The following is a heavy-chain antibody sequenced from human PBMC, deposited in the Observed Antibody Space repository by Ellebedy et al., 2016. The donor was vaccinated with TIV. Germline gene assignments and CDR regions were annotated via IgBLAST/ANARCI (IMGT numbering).Heavy chain of an antibody. CDR1: GGTFSSYA. J-gene: IGHJ6*02. CDR2: INPSGGST. Sequence: ASVKVSCXASGGTFSSYAISWVRQAPGQGLEWMGIINPSGGSTSYAQKFQGRVTMTRDTSTSTVYMELSSLRSEDTAVYYCARDRDRTHNYDILTGIVLPMDVWGQGTTVTVSS. D-gene: IGHD3-9*01. V-gene: IGHV1-46*01. CDR3: ARDRDRTHNYDILTGIVLPMDV.